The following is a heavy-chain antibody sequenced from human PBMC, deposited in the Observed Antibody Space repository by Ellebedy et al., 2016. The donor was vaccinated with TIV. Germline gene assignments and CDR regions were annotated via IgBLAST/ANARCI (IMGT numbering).Heavy chain of an antibody. V-gene: IGHV3-13*01. CDR2: IGTAGDT. Sequence: GESLKISCAASGFTFSSYDMHWVRQGTGKGLEWVSAIGTAGDTYYPGSVKGRFTISRENAKHSLYLQITSLRAEDTAVYYCARVRFGDTAVDYWGQGTLVTVSS. J-gene: IGHJ4*03. CDR1: GFTFSSYD. D-gene: IGHD2-21*01. CDR3: ARVRFGDTAVDY.